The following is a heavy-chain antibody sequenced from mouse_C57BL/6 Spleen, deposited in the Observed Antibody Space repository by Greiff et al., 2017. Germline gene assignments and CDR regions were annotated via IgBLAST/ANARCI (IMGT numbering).Heavy chain of an antibody. V-gene: IGHV1-52*01. CDR2: LDPSDIET. D-gene: IGHD1-1*01. CDR1: GYTFTRLR. J-gene: IGHJ1*03. Sequence: QVQLQQPGAELVRPGSSVQLACKASGYTFTRLRLPWVKPRPIQGLVRIRNLDPSDIETHFNQKFKANATLTVDKSSSTAYMQLRRLTSEDSAVYYCARGDYYGSRWYFGVCGTGPTV. CDR3: ARGDYYGSRWYFGV.